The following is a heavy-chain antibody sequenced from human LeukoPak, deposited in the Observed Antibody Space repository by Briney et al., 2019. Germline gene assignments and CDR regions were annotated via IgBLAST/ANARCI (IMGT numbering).Heavy chain of an antibody. V-gene: IGHV4-59*01. CDR3: ARASYTSSWLATPEYFQH. J-gene: IGHJ1*01. CDR2: IYYSGST. D-gene: IGHD6-13*01. CDR1: GGSISSYY. Sequence: SETLSPTCTVSGGSISSYYWSWIRQPPGKGLEWIGYIYYSGSTNYNPSLKSRVTISVDTSKNQFSLKLSSVTAADTAVYYCARASYTSSWLATPEYFQHWGQGTLVTVSS.